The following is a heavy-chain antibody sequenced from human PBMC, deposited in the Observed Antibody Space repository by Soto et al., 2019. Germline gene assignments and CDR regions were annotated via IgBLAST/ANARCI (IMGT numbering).Heavy chain of an antibody. CDR2: INHSGST. Sequence: SETLSLTCAVYGGSFSGYYWSWIRQPPGKGLEWIGEINHSGSTNYNPSLKSRVTISVDTSKNQFSLKLSSVTAADTAVYYCARDGDIVATRGYYFDYWGQGTLVTVSS. J-gene: IGHJ4*02. V-gene: IGHV4-34*01. CDR3: ARDGDIVATRGYYFDY. CDR1: GGSFSGYY. D-gene: IGHD5-12*01.